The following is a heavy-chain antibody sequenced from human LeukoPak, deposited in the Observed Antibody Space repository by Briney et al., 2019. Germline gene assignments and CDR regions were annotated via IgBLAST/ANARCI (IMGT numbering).Heavy chain of an antibody. CDR2: INHSGST. CDR3: ARTAYLYGSGSYSLGH. D-gene: IGHD3-10*01. CDR1: GGPISSSNW. Sequence: SGTLSLTCAVSGGPISSSNWWSWVRQPPGKGLEWIGEINHSGSTKYTPSLKSRVTISVDTSKNQFSLELTSVTAADTAVYYCARTAYLYGSGSYSLGHWGQGNLVTVSS. J-gene: IGHJ4*02. V-gene: IGHV4-4*02.